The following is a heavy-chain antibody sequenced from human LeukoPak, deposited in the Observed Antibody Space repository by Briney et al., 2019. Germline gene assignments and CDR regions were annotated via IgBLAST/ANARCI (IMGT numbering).Heavy chain of an antibody. D-gene: IGHD6-13*01. CDR1: GFTVSSNY. CDR2: IYSGGST. J-gene: IGHJ4*02. Sequence: GGSLRLSCAASGFTVSSNYMSWVRQAPGKGLEWVSVIYSGGSTYYADSVKGRFTISRDNSKNTLYLQMNSLRAEDTAVYYCASQEGSSSWYGFDYWGQGTLVTVSS. CDR3: ASQEGSSSWYGFDY. V-gene: IGHV3-53*01.